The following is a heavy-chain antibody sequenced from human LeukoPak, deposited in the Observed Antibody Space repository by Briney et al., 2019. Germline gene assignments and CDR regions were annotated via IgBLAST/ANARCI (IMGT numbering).Heavy chain of an antibody. V-gene: IGHV1-46*01. J-gene: IGHJ4*02. CDR2: INPSGGST. CDR3: YDDYVDY. CDR1: GYTFTSYY. D-gene: IGHD3-3*01. Sequence: ASXXXSCKASGYTFTSYYMHWVRQAPGQGLEWMGIINPSGGSTSYAQKFQGRVTITRDTSTSTVYMELSSLRSEDTAVYYCYDDYVDYWGQGTLVTVSS.